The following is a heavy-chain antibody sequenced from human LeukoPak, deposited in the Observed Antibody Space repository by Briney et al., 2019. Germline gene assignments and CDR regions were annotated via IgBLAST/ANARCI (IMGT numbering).Heavy chain of an antibody. CDR1: GFTFTTYA. CDR3: ARGRISASYFDAFDI. CDR2: ISYDESNK. D-gene: IGHD1-26*01. V-gene: IGHV3-30*09. Sequence: GGSLRLSCAASGFTFTTYAMHWVRQAPGKGLEWVAVISYDESNKYYADSVKGRFAISRDNSKNMVYLQMNSLRAEDTAVYYCARGRISASYFDAFDIWGQGTMVTVSS. J-gene: IGHJ3*02.